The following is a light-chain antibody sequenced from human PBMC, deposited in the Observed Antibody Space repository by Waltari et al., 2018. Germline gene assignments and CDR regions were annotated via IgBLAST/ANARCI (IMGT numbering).Light chain of an antibody. V-gene: IGKV3-15*01. Sequence: VVTQSPATLSVSPGKTATLSCRASQRVNTNLAWYQQKPGQVPRLLIFAASTRAPGIPSRFGGSGSGTEFTLTITSLQFEDVGVYFCQQYHKWPPGGFGGGTKVEIE. CDR2: AAS. J-gene: IGKJ4*01. CDR3: QQYHKWPPGG. CDR1: QRVNTN.